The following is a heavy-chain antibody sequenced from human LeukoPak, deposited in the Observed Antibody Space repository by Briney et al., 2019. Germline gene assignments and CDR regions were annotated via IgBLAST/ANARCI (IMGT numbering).Heavy chain of an antibody. CDR2: INPNSGGT. D-gene: IGHD3-10*01. CDR3: ARGWSYYGSGSYYIDPHFDY. Sequence: ASVKVSCKASGYTFTGYYMHWVRQAPGQGLEWKGWINPNSGGTNYAQKFQGRVTMTRDTSISTAYMELSRLRPDDTAVYYCARGWSYYGSGSYYIDPHFDYWGQGTLVTVSS. J-gene: IGHJ4*02. V-gene: IGHV1-2*02. CDR1: GYTFTGYY.